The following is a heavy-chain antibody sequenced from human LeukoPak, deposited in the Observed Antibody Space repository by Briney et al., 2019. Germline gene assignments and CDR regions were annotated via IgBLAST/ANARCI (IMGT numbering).Heavy chain of an antibody. Sequence: SETLSLTCSVSGGSISSGGYCWSWIRQPPGKGLEWIGYISSTGSTYYNPSLKSRLSISLDTSKNQFSLKLSSVAAADTAVFYCARLGVTQDAFDIWGQGTMVTVSS. CDR2: ISSTGST. D-gene: IGHD3-10*01. CDR3: ARLGVTQDAFDI. V-gene: IGHV4-30-4*07. J-gene: IGHJ3*02. CDR1: GGSISSGGYC.